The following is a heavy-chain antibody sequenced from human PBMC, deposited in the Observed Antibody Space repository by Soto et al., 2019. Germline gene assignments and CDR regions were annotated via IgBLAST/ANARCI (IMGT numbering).Heavy chain of an antibody. V-gene: IGHV1-69*12. D-gene: IGHD3-22*01. CDR3: ARDLLDSTNPLDYYDMAPPHSHAFDI. Sequence: QVQLVQSGAEVKKPGSSVKVSCKAYGGTFSSYAISWVRQAPGQGLEWMGGIIPIFGTANYAQKFQGSVTITADESTSTADMELSSLRSEDTAVYYCARDLLDSTNPLDYYDMAPPHSHAFDIWGQGTMVTVSS. CDR1: GGTFSSYA. J-gene: IGHJ3*02. CDR2: IIPIFGTA.